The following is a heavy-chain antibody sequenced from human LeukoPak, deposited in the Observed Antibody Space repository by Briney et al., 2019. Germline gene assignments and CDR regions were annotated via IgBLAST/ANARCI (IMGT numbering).Heavy chain of an antibody. Sequence: PSETLSLTCTVSGGSISSYHWSWIRQPAGKGLEWIGRIYTSGSTNYNPSLKSRVTMSVDTSKNQFSLKLSSVTAADTAVYYCAREYSSSWYTFDYWGQGTLVTVSS. J-gene: IGHJ4*02. CDR2: IYTSGST. CDR3: AREYSSSWYTFDY. V-gene: IGHV4-4*07. D-gene: IGHD6-13*01. CDR1: GGSISSYH.